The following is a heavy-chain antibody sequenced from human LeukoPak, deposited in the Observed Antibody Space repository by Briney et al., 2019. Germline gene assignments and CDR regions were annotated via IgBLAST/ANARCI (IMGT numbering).Heavy chain of an antibody. J-gene: IGHJ6*02. D-gene: IGHD6-19*01. CDR2: INPNSGGT. V-gene: IGHV1-2*02. CDR1: GYTFTGYY. Sequence: ASVKVSCKASGYTFTGYYMHWARQAPGQGLEWMGWINPNSGGTNYAQKFQGRVTMTRDTSISTAYMELSRLRSDDTAVYYCARSVAGANYYYYYGMDVWGQGTTVTVSS. CDR3: ARSVAGANYYYYYGMDV.